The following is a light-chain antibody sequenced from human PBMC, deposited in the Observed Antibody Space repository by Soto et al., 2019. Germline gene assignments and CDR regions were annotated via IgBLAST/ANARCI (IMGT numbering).Light chain of an antibody. CDR1: QSVSSF. CDR3: QQRSNWPLT. Sequence: EIALTQSPATLSLSPGERATLSCRASQSVSSFLAWYQQKPGQAPRLLIYDASNKATGIPARFSGGGSGTDFTLTINSLEPEDFAVYYCQQRSNWPLTFGGGTKVDIK. V-gene: IGKV3-11*01. CDR2: DAS. J-gene: IGKJ4*01.